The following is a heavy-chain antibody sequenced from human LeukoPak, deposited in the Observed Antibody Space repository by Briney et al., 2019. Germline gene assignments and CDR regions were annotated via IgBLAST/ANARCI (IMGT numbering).Heavy chain of an antibody. V-gene: IGHV4-39*01. J-gene: IGHJ6*03. D-gene: IGHD2-2*01. CDR3: ASFPVPQGYYYYMDV. CDR2: IYYSGST. CDR1: GGSISSSSYY. Sequence: SETLSLTCTVSGGSISSSSYYWGWIRQPPGKGLEWIGSIYYSGSTYYNPSLKSRVTISVDTSKNQFSLKLSSVTAADTAVYYCASFPVPQGYYYYMDVWGKGTTVTVSS.